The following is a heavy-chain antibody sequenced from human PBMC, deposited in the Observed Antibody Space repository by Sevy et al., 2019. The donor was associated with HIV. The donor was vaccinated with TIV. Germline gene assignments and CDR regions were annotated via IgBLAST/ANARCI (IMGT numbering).Heavy chain of an antibody. V-gene: IGHV3-21*01. CDR1: GFTFSSYS. D-gene: IGHD5-12*01. J-gene: IGHJ4*02. CDR2: ISSSSGYI. CDR3: ASGYSGYDYEGY. Sequence: GGSLRLSCAASGFTFSSYSMNWVRQAPGKGLEWVSSISSSSGYIYYADSVKGRFTISRDNAKNSLYLHMNSLRAEDTAVYYCASGYSGYDYEGYWGQGTLVTVSS.